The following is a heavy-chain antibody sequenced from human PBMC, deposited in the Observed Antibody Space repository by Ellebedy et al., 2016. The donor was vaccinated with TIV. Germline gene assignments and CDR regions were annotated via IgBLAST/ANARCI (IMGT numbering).Heavy chain of an antibody. Sequence: GESLKISCAASGFTFSDYYMSWVRQTPGKGLEWVAYIKKDGSEKYYVDSVKGRFTISRDNAKNSLYLQMNSLRTEDTVVYYCARGRSFNWGQGTLVTVSS. CDR3: ARGRSFN. CDR2: IKKDGSEK. D-gene: IGHD3-10*01. CDR1: GFTFSDYY. J-gene: IGHJ4*02. V-gene: IGHV3-7*03.